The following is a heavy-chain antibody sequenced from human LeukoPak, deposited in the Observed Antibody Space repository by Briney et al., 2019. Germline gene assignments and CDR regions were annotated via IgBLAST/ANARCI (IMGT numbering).Heavy chain of an antibody. V-gene: IGHV5-51*01. CDR1: GYSFTSYW. J-gene: IGHJ6*03. CDR2: IYPGDSET. CDR3: ARAYGSGKSYYYYLDV. D-gene: IGHD3-10*01. Sequence: GESLKISCKGSGYSFTSYWIGWVRQMPGKGLEWMGIIYPGDSETRYSPSFQGQVNISADKSISTAYLQWNSLKASDTAMYYCARAYGSGKSYYYYLDVWGKGTTVTISS.